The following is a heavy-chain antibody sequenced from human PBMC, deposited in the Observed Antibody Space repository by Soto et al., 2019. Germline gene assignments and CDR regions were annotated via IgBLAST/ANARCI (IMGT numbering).Heavy chain of an antibody. CDR1: GGSISSYY. J-gene: IGHJ6*02. Sequence: PSETLSLTCTVSGGSISSYYWSWIRQPPGKGLEWIGHIYYSGSTNYNPSLKSRVTISVDTSKNQFSLKLSSVTAADTAVYYCARTQVYSSSWYEVGDYYYYGMDVWGQGTTVTVSS. D-gene: IGHD6-13*01. CDR3: ARTQVYSSSWYEVGDYYYYGMDV. V-gene: IGHV4-59*01. CDR2: IYYSGST.